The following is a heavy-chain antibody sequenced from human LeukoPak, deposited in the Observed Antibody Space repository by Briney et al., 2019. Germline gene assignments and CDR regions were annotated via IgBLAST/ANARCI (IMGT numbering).Heavy chain of an antibody. V-gene: IGHV1-2*02. CDR1: GYTFTDYY. CDR3: AREGTVCSGGSCYSDFTSHRNWFDP. Sequence: ASVKVSCKASGYTFTDYYMHWVRQAPGQGLEWMGWINPNSGGTKYVQKFQGRVTVTRGTSISTAYMELSRLRSDDTAVYYCAREGTVCSGGSCYSDFTSHRNWFDPWGQGTLVTVSS. D-gene: IGHD2-15*01. J-gene: IGHJ5*02. CDR2: INPNSGGT.